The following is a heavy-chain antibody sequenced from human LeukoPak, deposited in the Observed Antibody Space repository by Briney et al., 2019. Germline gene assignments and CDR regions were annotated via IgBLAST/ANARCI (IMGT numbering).Heavy chain of an antibody. Sequence: GGSLRLSCAASGFTFSSYAMSWVRQAPGKGLEWVSAISGSGGSTYYADSVKGRFAISRDNSKNTLYLQMNSLRAEDTAVYYCAKAGRGYSYGWYYFDYWGQGTLVTVSS. V-gene: IGHV3-23*01. CDR2: ISGSGGST. J-gene: IGHJ4*02. CDR3: AKAGRGYSYGWYYFDY. CDR1: GFTFSSYA. D-gene: IGHD5-18*01.